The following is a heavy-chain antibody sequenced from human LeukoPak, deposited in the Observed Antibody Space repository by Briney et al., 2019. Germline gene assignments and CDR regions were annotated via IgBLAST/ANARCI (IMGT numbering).Heavy chain of an antibody. V-gene: IGHV3-74*01. J-gene: IGHJ5*02. D-gene: IGHD3-10*02. CDR3: TTSSVRGS. Sequence: SNCDGSRTSYADSVKGRFTISRDNAKNTLYLQMNSLKTEDTAVYYCTTSSVRGSWGQGTLVTVSS. CDR2: SNCDGSRT.